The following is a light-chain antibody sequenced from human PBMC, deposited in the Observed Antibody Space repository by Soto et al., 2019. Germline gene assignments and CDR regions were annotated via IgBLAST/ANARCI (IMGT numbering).Light chain of an antibody. Sequence: DIQMTQSPSSLSASVGDRVTITCRTSQSISNHLNWYQQKPGKAPNLLIYAASSLQSGVPSRFSGSGSGTDFTLTIRSLQPEDSATYYCQQSYSTPRTFGGGTKVEIK. J-gene: IGKJ4*01. V-gene: IGKV1-39*01. CDR2: AAS. CDR1: QSISNH. CDR3: QQSYSTPRT.